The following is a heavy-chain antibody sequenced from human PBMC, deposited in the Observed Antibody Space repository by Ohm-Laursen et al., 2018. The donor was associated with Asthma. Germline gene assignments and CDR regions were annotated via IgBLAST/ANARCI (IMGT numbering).Heavy chain of an antibody. Sequence: SLRLSCTATGYTFSRYSIHWVRQIPGKGLEWVASISTASSFIYYADSVRGRFTTSRDNARNSVYLQMNSLRAEDTAVYYCAKDRSVIAVTGREYYFDNWGQGTLVTVSS. CDR2: ISTASSFI. J-gene: IGHJ4*02. CDR3: AKDRSVIAVTGREYYFDN. CDR1: GYTFSRYS. D-gene: IGHD6-19*01. V-gene: IGHV3-21*01.